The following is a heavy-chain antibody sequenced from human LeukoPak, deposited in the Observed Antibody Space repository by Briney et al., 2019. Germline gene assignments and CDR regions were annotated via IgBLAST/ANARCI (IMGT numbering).Heavy chain of an antibody. Sequence: GGSLGLSCAASGFTFSSYWMHWVRQAPGKGLAWVSRINSDGSSTNYADSVKGRFTISRDNAKNTLFLQMNSLRAEDTAVYYCTRGGYSDYWGQGTLVTVSS. V-gene: IGHV3-74*01. D-gene: IGHD2-15*01. CDR3: TRGGYSDY. J-gene: IGHJ4*02. CDR2: INSDGSST. CDR1: GFTFSSYW.